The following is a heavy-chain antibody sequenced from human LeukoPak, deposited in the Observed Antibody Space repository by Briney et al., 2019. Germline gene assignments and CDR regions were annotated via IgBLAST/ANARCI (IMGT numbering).Heavy chain of an antibody. J-gene: IGHJ4*02. V-gene: IGHV3-48*03. D-gene: IGHD3-22*01. Sequence: PGGSLRLSCAASRFTFSSYEMNWVRQAPGKGLEWVSYISSSGSTIYYADSVKGRFTISRDNAKNSLYLQMNSLRAEDTAVYYCAKSQYYYDSSGYYSFYFDYWGQGTLVTVSS. CDR3: AKSQYYYDSSGYYSFYFDY. CDR2: ISSSGSTI. CDR1: RFTFSSYE.